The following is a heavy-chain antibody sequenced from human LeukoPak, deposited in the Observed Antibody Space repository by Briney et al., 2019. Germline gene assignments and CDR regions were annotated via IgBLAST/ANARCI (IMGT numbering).Heavy chain of an antibody. CDR1: GFTFSNFA. CDR3: AKGAASGLVDWFDP. D-gene: IGHD3-22*01. Sequence: GGSLRLSCAASGFTFSNFAMMWVRQAPGKGLEWVSSITGDYATYSADPAKGRFTTFRDNSKNIVYLQMDSLRDDDTAVYYCAKGAASGLVDWFDPWGQGTLVTVSS. CDR2: ITGDYAT. J-gene: IGHJ5*02. V-gene: IGHV3-23*01.